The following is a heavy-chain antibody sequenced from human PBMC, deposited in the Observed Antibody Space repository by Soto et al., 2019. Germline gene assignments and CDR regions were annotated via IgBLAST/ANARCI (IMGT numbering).Heavy chain of an antibody. CDR1: GFTFSSYA. Sequence: GGSLRLSCAASGFTFSSYAMSWVRQAPGKGLEWVSAISGSGGSTYYADSVKGRFTISRDNSKNTRYLQMNSLRAEDTAVYYCAKDLSGDGRGLEAFDIWGQGTMVTVSS. V-gene: IGHV3-23*01. D-gene: IGHD3-10*01. J-gene: IGHJ3*02. CDR2: ISGSGGST. CDR3: AKDLSGDGRGLEAFDI.